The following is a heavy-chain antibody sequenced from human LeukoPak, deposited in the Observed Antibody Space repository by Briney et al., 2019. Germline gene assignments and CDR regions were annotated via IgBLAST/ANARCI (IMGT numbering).Heavy chain of an antibody. CDR3: AKDTRHEWELPDSGVDY. CDR1: GFTFSSYW. V-gene: IGHV3-7*03. CDR2: IKQDGSEK. J-gene: IGHJ4*02. Sequence: RTGGSLRLSCAPSGFTFSSYWMSWVRQAPGKGLEWVANIKQDGSEKYYVDSVKGRFTISRDNAKNSLYLQMNSLRAEDTALYYCAKDTRHEWELPDSGVDYWGQGTLVTVSS. D-gene: IGHD1-26*01.